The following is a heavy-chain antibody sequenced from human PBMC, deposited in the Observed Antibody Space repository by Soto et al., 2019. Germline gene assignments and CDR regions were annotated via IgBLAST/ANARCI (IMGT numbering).Heavy chain of an antibody. J-gene: IGHJ4*02. CDR2: IYYSGST. V-gene: IGHV4-59*01. CDR1: GGSISSYY. CDR3: ARTTRWNSFDY. D-gene: IGHD1-1*01. Sequence: PSETLSLTCTVSGGSISSYYWSWIRQPPGKGLEWIGCIYYSGSTNYNPSLKSRVTISVDTSKNQFSLKLSSVTAADTAVYYCARTTRWNSFDYWGQGTLVTVSS.